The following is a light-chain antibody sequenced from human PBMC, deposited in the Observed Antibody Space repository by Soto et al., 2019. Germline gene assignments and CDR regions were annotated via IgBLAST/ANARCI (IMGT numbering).Light chain of an antibody. CDR1: QSISSW. Sequence: DIQMTQSPSTLSASVGDRVSITCRASQSISSWLAWYHQKPGKAPKLLIYEASRLESGVPSRFSGSESGTDFTLTISSLQPDDFATYYCQQYNSYSRTFGQGTKVEI. V-gene: IGKV1-5*03. CDR2: EAS. J-gene: IGKJ1*01. CDR3: QQYNSYSRT.